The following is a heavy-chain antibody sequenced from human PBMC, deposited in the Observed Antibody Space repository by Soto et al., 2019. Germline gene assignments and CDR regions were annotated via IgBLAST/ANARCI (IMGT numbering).Heavy chain of an antibody. D-gene: IGHD3-3*01. CDR1: GGAISGYY. J-gene: IGHJ5*02. CDR2: IYSSGGT. V-gene: IGHV4-4*07. Sequence: PSETLSLTCTVSGGAISGYYWTWIRQSAGKGLEWIGRIYSSGGTKYNPSLQSRVTMSLDTSKNQFSPRLSSVTAADTAVYYCARGQRFSDSFDLWGQGTLVTVSS. CDR3: ARGQRFSDSFDL.